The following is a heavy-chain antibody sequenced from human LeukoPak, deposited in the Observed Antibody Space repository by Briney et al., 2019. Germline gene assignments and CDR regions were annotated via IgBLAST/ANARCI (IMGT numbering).Heavy chain of an antibody. V-gene: IGHV3-30*03. CDR1: GFTFSSYG. D-gene: IGHD2-15*01. CDR3: ARGYSQYCSGGSCYSPYFDY. Sequence: PGRSLRLSCAASGFTFSSYGMHWVRQAPGKGLEWVAVISYDGSNKYYADSVKGRFTISRDNSKNTLYLQMNSLRAEDTAVYYCARGYSQYCSGGSCYSPYFDYWGQGTLVTVSS. CDR2: ISYDGSNK. J-gene: IGHJ4*02.